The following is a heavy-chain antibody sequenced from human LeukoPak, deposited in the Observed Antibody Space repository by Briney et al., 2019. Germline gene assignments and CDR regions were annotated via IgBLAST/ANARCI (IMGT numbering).Heavy chain of an antibody. CDR1: GFTFGMSS. CDR2: TSGSGGSI. D-gene: IGHD1-26*01. V-gene: IGHV3-23*01. CDR3: AKERLTTTCFDY. Sequence: GSLRLSCTASGFTFGMSSMTWVRPAPGRGLEWVSITSGSGGSIYYADSVKGRFTISRDNSKNTLYLQMNSLRAEDTAIYYCAKERLTTTCFDYWGQGTLVTVSS. J-gene: IGHJ4*02.